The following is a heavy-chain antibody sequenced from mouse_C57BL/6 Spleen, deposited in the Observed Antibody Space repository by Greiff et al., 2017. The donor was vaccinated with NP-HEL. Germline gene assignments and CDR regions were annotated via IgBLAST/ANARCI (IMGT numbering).Heavy chain of an antibody. CDR2: ISSGGDYI. V-gene: IGHV5-9-1*02. CDR1: GFTFSSYA. Sequence: EVKLVESGEGLVKPGGSLKLSCAASGFTFSSYAMSWVRQTPEKRLEWVAYISSGGDYIYYADTVKGRFTISRDNARNTLYLQMSSLKSEDTAMYYCTRNGYDGFAYWGQGTLVTVSA. J-gene: IGHJ3*01. CDR3: TRNGYDGFAY. D-gene: IGHD2-2*01.